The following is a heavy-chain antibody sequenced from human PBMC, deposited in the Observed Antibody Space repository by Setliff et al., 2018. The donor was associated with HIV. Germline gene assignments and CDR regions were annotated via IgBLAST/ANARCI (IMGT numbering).Heavy chain of an antibody. CDR2: INTHSGYT. CDR3: TRELNGHTSSHYYFGLDV. D-gene: IGHD6-6*01. V-gene: IGHV1-18*01. J-gene: IGHJ6*02. CDR1: GYTFNNYG. Sequence: ASVKVSCKASGYTFNNYGISWVRQAPGQGLEWMGWINTHSGYTNYAQNVQGRVTVTMDTSTSTAYMELRSLKSDDTAVYYCTRELNGHTSSHYYFGLDVWGQGTTVTVSS.